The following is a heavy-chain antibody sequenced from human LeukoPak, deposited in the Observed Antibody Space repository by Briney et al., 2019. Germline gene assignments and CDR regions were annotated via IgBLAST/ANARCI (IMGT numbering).Heavy chain of an antibody. CDR1: GGSISSYY. V-gene: IGHV4-59*01. CDR2: FYYSGST. J-gene: IGHJ4*02. D-gene: IGHD3-22*01. Sequence: SETLSLTCTVSGGSISSYYWSWIRQPPGKGLEWIGYFYYSGSTNYNPSLKSRVTISVDTSKNQFSLKLSSVTAADTAVYYCARGQYYYDSSGYYLYWGQGTLVTVSS. CDR3: ARGQYYYDSSGYYLY.